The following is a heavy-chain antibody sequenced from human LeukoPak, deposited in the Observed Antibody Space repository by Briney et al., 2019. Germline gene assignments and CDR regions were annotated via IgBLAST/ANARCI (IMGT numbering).Heavy chain of an antibody. V-gene: IGHV3-66*01. CDR3: ARAGYCSSTSWPDY. D-gene: IGHD2-2*01. Sequence: GGSLRLSCAASGFTVSSNYMSWVRQAPGKGLEWVSVIYSGGSTYYAYSVKGRFTFSRDNSKNTLYLQMNRLRAEETAVYYCARAGYCSSTSWPDYWGQGTLVTVS. CDR2: IYSGGST. J-gene: IGHJ4*02. CDR1: GFTVSSNY.